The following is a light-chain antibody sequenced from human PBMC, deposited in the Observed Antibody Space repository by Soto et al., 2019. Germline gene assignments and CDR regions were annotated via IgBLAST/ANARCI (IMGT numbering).Light chain of an antibody. CDR2: SNH. CDR3: AAWDDTLNGSV. V-gene: IGLV1-44*01. CDR1: SSNIGSYT. J-gene: IGLJ1*01. Sequence: QLVLTQPLSASGTPGQTVTVSCSGSSSNIGSYTVNWYQQLPGTAPKLVIYSNHQRPSGVPDRFSGSKSGTSASLAISGLQSEDEADYYCAAWDDTLNGSVFGSGTKVTV.